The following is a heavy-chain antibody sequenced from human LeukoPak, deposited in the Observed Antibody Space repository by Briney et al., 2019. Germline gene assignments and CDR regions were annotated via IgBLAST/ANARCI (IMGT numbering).Heavy chain of an antibody. CDR2: INHSGST. CDR1: GGSISGYY. V-gene: IGHV4-34*01. Sequence: SETLSLTCAVYGGSISGYYWSWIRQSPGKGLAWIGEINHSGSTNYNPSLKSRVTISVDTSKNQFSLKLSSVTAADTAVYYCASPGIVADPYAFDIWGRGTLVTVSS. CDR3: ASPGIVADPYAFDI. D-gene: IGHD6-13*01. J-gene: IGHJ3*02.